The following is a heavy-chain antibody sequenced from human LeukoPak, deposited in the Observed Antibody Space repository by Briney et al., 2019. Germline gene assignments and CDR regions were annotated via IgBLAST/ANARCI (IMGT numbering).Heavy chain of an antibody. D-gene: IGHD2-2*01. CDR2: INWNGGST. V-gene: IGHV3-20*04. J-gene: IGHJ6*03. CDR3: ARVQLVPAANYYYYYMDA. Sequence: PGGSLRLSCAASGFTFDDYGMSWVRQAPGKGLEWVSGINWNGGSTGYADSVKGRFTISRDNAKNSLYLQMNSLRAEDTALYYCARVQLVPAANYYYYYMDAWGKGTTVTVSS. CDR1: GFTFDDYG.